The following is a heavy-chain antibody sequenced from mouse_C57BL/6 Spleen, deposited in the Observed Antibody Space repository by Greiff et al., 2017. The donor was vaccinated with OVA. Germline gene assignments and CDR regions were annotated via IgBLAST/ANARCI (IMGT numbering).Heavy chain of an antibody. D-gene: IGHD2-12*01. J-gene: IGHJ3*01. CDR3: ARSDYSPFAY. CDR1: GYTFTDYY. V-gene: IGHV1-76*01. CDR2: IYPGSGNT. Sequence: QVHVKQSGAELVRPGASVKLSCKASGYTFTDYYINWVKQRPGQGLEWIARIYPGSGNTYYNEKFKGKATLTAEKSSSTAYMQLSSLTSEDSAVYFCARSDYSPFAYWGQGTLVTVSA.